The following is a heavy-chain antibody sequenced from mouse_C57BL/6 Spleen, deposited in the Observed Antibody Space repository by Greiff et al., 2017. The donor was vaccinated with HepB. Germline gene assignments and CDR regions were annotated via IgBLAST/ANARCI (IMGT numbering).Heavy chain of an antibody. V-gene: IGHV1-81*01. D-gene: IGHD2-4*01. CDR3: ARRDDYDEDWYFDV. CDR1: GYTFTSYG. CDR2: IYPRSGNT. J-gene: IGHJ1*03. Sequence: VQLVESGAELARPGASVKLSCKASGYTFTSYGISWVKQRTGQGLEWIGEIYPRSGNTYYNEKFKGKATLTADKSSSTAYMELRSLTSEDSAVYFCARRDDYDEDWYFDVWGTGTTVTVSS.